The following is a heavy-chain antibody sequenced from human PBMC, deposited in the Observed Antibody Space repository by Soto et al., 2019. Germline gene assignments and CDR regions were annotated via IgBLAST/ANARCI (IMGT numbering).Heavy chain of an antibody. J-gene: IGHJ1*01. Sequence: QVQLVESGGGVVQPGRSLRLSCAASGFTFSSYGMHWVRQAPGNVWEWVAVLWSDGSKEYYADSVKGRFAISRDNSKNTLYLQMNSLRDEDTAVYYCANGGTDYFLHWGQGTLVTVSS. CDR2: LWSDGSKE. V-gene: IGHV3-33*06. CDR1: GFTFSSYG. CDR3: ANGGTDYFLH.